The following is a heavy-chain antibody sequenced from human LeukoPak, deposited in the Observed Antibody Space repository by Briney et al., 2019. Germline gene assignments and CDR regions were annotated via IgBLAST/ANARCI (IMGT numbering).Heavy chain of an antibody. CDR3: AREIVGVDY. D-gene: IGHD1-26*01. J-gene: IGHJ4*02. Sequence: PSETLSLTCTVSGGSISSSSYYWGWIRQPPGKGLEWIGSIYYSGSTYYNPSLKSRVTISVDTSKNQFSLKLSSVTAADTAVYYCAREIVGVDYWGQGTLVTVSS. V-gene: IGHV4-39*07. CDR2: IYYSGST. CDR1: GGSISSSSYY.